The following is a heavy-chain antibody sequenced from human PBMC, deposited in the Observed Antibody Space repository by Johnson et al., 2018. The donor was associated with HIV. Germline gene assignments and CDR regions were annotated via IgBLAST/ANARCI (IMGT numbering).Heavy chain of an antibody. CDR1: GFTFSDYY. Sequence: QVQLVESGGGLVKPGGSLRLSCAASGFTFSDYYMSWIRQAPGKGLEWASYISSSGSIYSADFVKGRSTISRDNSKNTLYIQMNSLRAADTAVYYRARSNQPGDAFDIWGQGTMVTVSS. CDR2: ISSSGSI. D-gene: IGHD2-2*01. J-gene: IGHJ3*02. V-gene: IGHV3-11*01. CDR3: ARSNQPGDAFDI.